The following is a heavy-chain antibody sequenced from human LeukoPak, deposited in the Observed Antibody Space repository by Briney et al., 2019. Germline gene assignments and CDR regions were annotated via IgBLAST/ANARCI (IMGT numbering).Heavy chain of an antibody. D-gene: IGHD6-13*01. CDR3: ARDIGISNSWPYFDF. CDR1: GFIFSSYS. V-gene: IGHV3-48*04. J-gene: IGHJ4*02. CDR2: VSSSSSNI. Sequence: GGSLRLSCVASGFIFSSYSMNWVRQAPGKGLEWISHVSSSSSNIYYADSVKGRFTISRDNAKKSLFLRMNSLRAEDTAVYYCARDIGISNSWPYFDFWGRGTLDTVSS.